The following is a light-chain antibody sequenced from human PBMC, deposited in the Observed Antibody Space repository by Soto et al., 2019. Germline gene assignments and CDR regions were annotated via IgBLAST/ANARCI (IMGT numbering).Light chain of an antibody. CDR2: EAS. V-gene: IGKV1-5*03. J-gene: IGKJ1*01. CDR1: QSISNW. Sequence: DIQMTQSPSTLSASVGDRVTVTFRASQSISNWLAWYQLKPGKAPKLLIYEASSLESGVPSRFSGTGSGTEFTLIISSLQPDDFATYYCQQYNTFSLWTFGQGTKVDIK. CDR3: QQYNTFSLWT.